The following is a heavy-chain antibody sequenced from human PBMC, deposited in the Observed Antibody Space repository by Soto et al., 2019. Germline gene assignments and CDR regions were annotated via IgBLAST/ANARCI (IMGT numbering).Heavy chain of an antibody. CDR3: ARSSSGWAYYFDY. CDR2: ISSSSGNT. Sequence: EVQLVESGGGLVRPGGSLRLSCAASGFTFSSYSMNWVRQAPGKGLEWVSYISSSSGNTYHADSVKGRFTISRDNAKNSLYLQRNSLRAEDTAVYYCARSSSGWAYYFDYWGQGTLVTVSS. V-gene: IGHV3-48*01. CDR1: GFTFSSYS. D-gene: IGHD6-19*01. J-gene: IGHJ4*02.